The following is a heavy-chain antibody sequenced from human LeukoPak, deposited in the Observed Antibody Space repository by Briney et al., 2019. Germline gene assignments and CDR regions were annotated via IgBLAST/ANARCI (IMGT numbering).Heavy chain of an antibody. D-gene: IGHD6-19*01. CDR3: TRDTGYRSTH. CDR2: IRSKAYGGTT. Sequence: GGSLRLSCTASGFTFGDYAMSWVRQAPGKGLEWVGFIRSKAYGGTTEYAASVRGRFIISRDDSKSIAYLQMNSLKTEDTAVYYCTRDTGYRSTHWGQGTLVTVSS. V-gene: IGHV3-49*04. CDR1: GFTFGDYA. J-gene: IGHJ4*02.